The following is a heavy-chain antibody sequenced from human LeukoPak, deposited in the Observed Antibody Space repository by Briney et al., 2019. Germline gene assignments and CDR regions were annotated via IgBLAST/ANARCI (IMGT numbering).Heavy chain of an antibody. V-gene: IGHV4-59*01. Sequence: SETLSLPFTVSGGSIISYYWSWIRQPPGKGLEWIGYIYYSGSTNYNPSLKSRVTISVDTSKNQFSLKLSSVTAADTAVYYCARSSGYSSSWYWYFDLWGRGTLVTVSS. D-gene: IGHD6-13*01. J-gene: IGHJ2*01. CDR3: ARSSGYSSSWYWYFDL. CDR2: IYYSGST. CDR1: GGSIISYY.